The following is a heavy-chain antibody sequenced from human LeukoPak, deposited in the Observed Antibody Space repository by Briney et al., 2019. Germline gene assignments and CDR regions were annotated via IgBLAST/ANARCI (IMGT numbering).Heavy chain of an antibody. D-gene: IGHD4-17*01. V-gene: IGHV4-59*01. J-gene: IGHJ4*02. CDR2: INYSGNT. CDR1: GGSINSYY. Sequence: SETLSLTCTVSGGSINSYYWSWIRQPPGKGMEWIGYINYSGNTDYNPSLKSRVTISVDTSKNQSSLKVISVTAADTAVYYCAWDGRQDYVYFDYWGQGTLVTVSS. CDR3: AWDGRQDYVYFDY.